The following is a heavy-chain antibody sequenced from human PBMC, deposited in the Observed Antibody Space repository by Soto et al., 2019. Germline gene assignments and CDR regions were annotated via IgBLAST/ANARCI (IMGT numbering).Heavy chain of an antibody. V-gene: IGHV4-30-4*08. Sequence: PSETLSLTCTVSGGSVTNSSYYWGWIRQPPGKGLEWIGYIYYSGSTYYNPSLKSRVTISVDTSKNQFSLKLSSVTAADTAVYYSDGELYVKWLDPRGQGTLVIVYS. CDR3: DGELYVKWLDP. CDR2: IYYSGST. CDR1: GGSVTNSSYY. J-gene: IGHJ5*02. D-gene: IGHD3-3*01.